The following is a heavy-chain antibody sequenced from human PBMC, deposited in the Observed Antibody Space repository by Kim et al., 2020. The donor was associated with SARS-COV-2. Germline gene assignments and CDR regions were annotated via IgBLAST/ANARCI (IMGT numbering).Heavy chain of an antibody. Sequence: GGSLRLSCAASGFTFDDYTMHWVRQAPGKGLEWVSLISWDGGSTYYADSVKGRFTISRDNSKNSLYLQMNSLRTEDTALYYCAKDMWEGVTAYYVDYWGQGTLVTVSS. D-gene: IGHD1-26*01. V-gene: IGHV3-43*01. J-gene: IGHJ4*02. CDR1: GFTFDDYT. CDR3: AKDMWEGVTAYYVDY. CDR2: ISWDGGST.